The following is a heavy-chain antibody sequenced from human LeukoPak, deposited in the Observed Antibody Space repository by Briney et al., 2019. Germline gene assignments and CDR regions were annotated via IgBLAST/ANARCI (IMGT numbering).Heavy chain of an antibody. D-gene: IGHD2-2*01. Sequence: GGSLRLSCAASGFIFSSYSMNWVRQAPGKGLEWVSSISSSTSYMYYADSVKGRFTISRDNAKNSLYLQVNSLRADDTAVYYCASSTSRAGGPGGHSFDYWGQRTLATVSS. CDR3: ASSTSRAGGPGGHSFDY. CDR2: ISSSTSYM. V-gene: IGHV3-21*01. J-gene: IGHJ4*02. CDR1: GFIFSSYS.